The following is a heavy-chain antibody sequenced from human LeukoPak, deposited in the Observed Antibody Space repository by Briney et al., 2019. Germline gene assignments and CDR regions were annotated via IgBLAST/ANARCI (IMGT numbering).Heavy chain of an antibody. V-gene: IGHV4-4*09. D-gene: IGHD6-25*01. Sequence: PSGTLSLTCTVSGGSISSYYWSWIRQPPGKGLEWIGYIYTSGSTNYNPSLKSRATISVDTSKNQFSLKLSSVTAADTAVYYCARLLAARIDYWGQGTLVTVSS. J-gene: IGHJ4*02. CDR1: GGSISSYY. CDR3: ARLLAARIDY. CDR2: IYTSGST.